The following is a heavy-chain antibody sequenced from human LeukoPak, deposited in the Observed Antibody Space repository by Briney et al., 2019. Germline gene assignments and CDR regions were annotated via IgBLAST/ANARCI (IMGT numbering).Heavy chain of an antibody. CDR3: ARESESSGWYDY. V-gene: IGHV3-43*02. J-gene: IGHJ4*02. CDR2: ISGDGGST. Sequence: GGSLRLSCVASGLNFDDSAIHWVRQAPGKGLEWVSLISGDGGSTFYADSVKGRFTISRDNSKNSLYLQMNSLRSDDTALYYCARESESSGWYDYWGQGTLVTVSS. CDR1: GLNFDDSA. D-gene: IGHD6-19*01.